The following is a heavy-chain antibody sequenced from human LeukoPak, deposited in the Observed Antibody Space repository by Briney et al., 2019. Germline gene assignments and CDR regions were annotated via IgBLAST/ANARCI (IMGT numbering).Heavy chain of an antibody. Sequence: SETLSLTCAVYGGSFSGYYWSWIRQPPGKGLEWIGEINHSGSTNYNPSLKGRVTISVDTSKNQFSLKLSSVTAADTAVYYCARGGVAAAAEPFDYWGQGTLVTVSS. CDR2: INHSGST. CDR3: ARGGVAAAAEPFDY. V-gene: IGHV4-34*01. CDR1: GGSFSGYY. D-gene: IGHD6-13*01. J-gene: IGHJ4*02.